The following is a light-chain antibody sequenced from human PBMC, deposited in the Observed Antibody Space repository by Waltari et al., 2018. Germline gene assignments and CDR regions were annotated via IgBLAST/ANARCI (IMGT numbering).Light chain of an antibody. Sequence: QSALTQPASVSGSPGQSITIPCPGTSSDVGSYNLVSWYQQHPGKAPKLMVYEASKRPSGVSNRFSGSESGNTASLTISGLQAEDEADYYCCSYAGSSTLVFGGGTKLTVL. V-gene: IGLV2-23*01. CDR3: CSYAGSSTLV. J-gene: IGLJ3*02. CDR1: SSDVGSYNL. CDR2: EAS.